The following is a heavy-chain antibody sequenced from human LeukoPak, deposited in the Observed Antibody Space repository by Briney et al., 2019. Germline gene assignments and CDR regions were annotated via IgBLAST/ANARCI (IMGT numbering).Heavy chain of an antibody. D-gene: IGHD3-9*01. CDR3: ARANILTGPRTLYYYYGMDV. CDR1: GGSMSSGGYN. V-gene: IGHV4-31*03. CDR2: IYYSGST. Sequence: SETLSLTCTVSGGSMSSGGYNWSWIRQHPGKGLEWIGHIYYSGSTYYNPSLKSRVIISVDASKNQFSLKLSSVTAADTAFYYCARANILTGPRTLYYYYGMDVWGQGTTVTVSS. J-gene: IGHJ6*02.